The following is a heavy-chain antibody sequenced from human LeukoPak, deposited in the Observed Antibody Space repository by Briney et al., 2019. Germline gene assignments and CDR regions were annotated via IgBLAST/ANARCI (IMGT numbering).Heavy chain of an antibody. CDR3: AKYPGIAAAGSYFDY. Sequence: GGSLSLSCAASGFIFSSYAMSWVRQAPGKGLEWVSAISGSGGSTYYADSVKGRFTISRDNSKNTLYLQMNSLRAEDTAVYYCAKYPGIAAAGSYFDYWGEGTLVTVSS. J-gene: IGHJ4*02. CDR2: ISGSGGST. V-gene: IGHV3-23*01. D-gene: IGHD6-13*01. CDR1: GFIFSSYA.